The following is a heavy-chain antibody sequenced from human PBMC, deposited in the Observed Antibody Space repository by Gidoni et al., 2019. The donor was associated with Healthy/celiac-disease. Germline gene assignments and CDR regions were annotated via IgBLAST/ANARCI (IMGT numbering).Heavy chain of an antibody. V-gene: IGHV3-64D*06. CDR2: ISSNGGST. CDR1: GFTFSRSA. J-gene: IGHJ2*01. D-gene: IGHD6-19*01. CDR3: VKGAVQWLVHGGYFDL. Sequence: EVQLVESGGGLVQPGGSLRLSCSASGFTFSRSAMHWVRQAPGKGLEYVSAISSNGGSTYYADSVKGRFTISRDNSKNTLYLQMRSLRAEDTAVYYCVKGAVQWLVHGGYFDLWGRGTLVTVSS.